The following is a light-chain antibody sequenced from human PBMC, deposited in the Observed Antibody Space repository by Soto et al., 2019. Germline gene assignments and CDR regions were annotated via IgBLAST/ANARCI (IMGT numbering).Light chain of an antibody. CDR1: QSVSSSY. CDR2: GAS. J-gene: IGKJ3*01. V-gene: IGKV3-20*01. CDR3: QQYGSSPRFT. Sequence: EIVLTQSPGTLSLSPGERATLSCRASQSVSSSYLAWYQQKPGQAPRILIYGASSRATGIPDRFSGRGYGTDFTLTISRLEPEDFAVYYCQQYGSSPRFTFGPGTKVDIK.